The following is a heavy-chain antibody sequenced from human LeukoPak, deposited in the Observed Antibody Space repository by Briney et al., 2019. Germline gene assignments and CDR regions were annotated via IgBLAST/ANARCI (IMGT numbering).Heavy chain of an antibody. CDR2: ISYDGSNK. V-gene: IGHV3-30-3*01. CDR1: GFTFSSYA. CDR3: ARELYYGDYLGGYFDY. D-gene: IGHD4-17*01. J-gene: IGHJ4*02. Sequence: GGSLRLSCAASGFTFSSYAMHWVRQAPGKGLEWVAVISYDGSNKYYADSVKGRFTISRDNSKNTLYLQMNSLRAEDTAVHYCARELYYGDYLGGYFDYWGQGTLVTVSS.